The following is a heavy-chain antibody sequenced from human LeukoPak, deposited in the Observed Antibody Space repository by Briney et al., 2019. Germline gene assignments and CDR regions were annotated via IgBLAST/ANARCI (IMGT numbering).Heavy chain of an antibody. J-gene: IGHJ4*02. Sequence: GGSLRLSCAASGFTFSSYWMSWVRQAPGKGLEWVANMKQDGSDKYYVDSVKGRFTISRDNAKNSLYLQMNSLRAADTAVYYCARGSGYSYSFTGRERTKSRLDYWGQGTLVTVSS. CDR3: ARGSGYSYSFTGRERTKSRLDY. D-gene: IGHD5-18*01. CDR1: GFTFSSYW. CDR2: MKQDGSDK. V-gene: IGHV3-7*01.